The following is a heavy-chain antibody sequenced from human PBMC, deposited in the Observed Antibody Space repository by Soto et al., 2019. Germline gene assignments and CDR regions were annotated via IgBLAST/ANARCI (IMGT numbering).Heavy chain of an antibody. J-gene: IGHJ1*01. CDR1: GGSFSGYY. CDR3: ASTPHIPGIAED. Sequence: SGTLSLTCAVYGGSFSGYYWSWIRQPPGKGLEWIGEINHSGSTNYNPSLKSRVTISVDTSKNQCSLKLSSVTAADTAVYYCASTPHIPGIAEDWGQGTLVTVSS. V-gene: IGHV4-34*01. CDR2: INHSGST. D-gene: IGHD6-13*01.